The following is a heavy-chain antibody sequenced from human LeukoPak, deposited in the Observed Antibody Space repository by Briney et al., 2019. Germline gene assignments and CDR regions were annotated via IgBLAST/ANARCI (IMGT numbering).Heavy chain of an antibody. CDR3: ARDISISMVRGVSPNFDY. J-gene: IGHJ4*02. CDR2: ISTYNGNT. D-gene: IGHD3-10*01. V-gene: IGHV1-18*01. CDR1: AYTFTIYG. Sequence: ASVTVSCTSSAYTFTIYGISWVRDAPGPGLKWMGWISTYNGNTNYAQTLQGRVTMTTDTSTSTAYMELRSLSSDDTAVYYCARDISISMVRGVSPNFDYWGQGTLVTVSS.